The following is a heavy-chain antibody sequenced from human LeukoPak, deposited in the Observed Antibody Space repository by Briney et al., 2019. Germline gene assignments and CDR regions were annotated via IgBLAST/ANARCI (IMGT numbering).Heavy chain of an antibody. CDR1: GYSFTSYW. CDR2: IYPGDSDT. CDR3: ARRVVNNRNWYFNL. V-gene: IGHV5-51*01. J-gene: IGHJ2*01. D-gene: IGHD4-23*01. Sequence: GESLKISCKGSGYSFTSYWIGWVRQMPGKGLEWMGIIYPGDSDTRYSPSFQGQVTISADKSSNTAYLQWSSLKASDTAMYYCARRVVNNRNWYFNLWGRGTLVTVSS.